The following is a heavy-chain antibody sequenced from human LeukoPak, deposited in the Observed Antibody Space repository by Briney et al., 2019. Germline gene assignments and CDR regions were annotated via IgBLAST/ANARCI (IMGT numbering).Heavy chain of an antibody. CDR1: GGTFSSYA. Sequence: ASVKVSCKASGGTFSSYAISWVRQAPGQGLEWMGRIIPIHGIANYAQKFQGRVTITADKSTSTAYMELSSLRSEDTAVYYCARDSVAGTNFDYWGQGTLVTVSS. D-gene: IGHD6-19*01. V-gene: IGHV1-69*04. CDR3: ARDSVAGTNFDY. J-gene: IGHJ4*02. CDR2: IIPIHGIA.